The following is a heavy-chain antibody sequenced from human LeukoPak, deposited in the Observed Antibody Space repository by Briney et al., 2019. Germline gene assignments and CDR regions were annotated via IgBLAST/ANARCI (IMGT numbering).Heavy chain of an antibody. D-gene: IGHD3-3*01. CDR3: ARKTESRYDFWSGLYYFDY. CDR2: INPNSGGT. V-gene: IGHV1-2*02. J-gene: IGHJ4*02. CDR1: GYTFTGYY. Sequence: ASVTVSCKASGYTFTGYYMHWVRQAPGQGLEWMGWINPNSGGTNYAQKFQGRVTMTRDTSISTAYMELSRLRSDDTAVYYCARKTESRYDFWSGLYYFDYWGQGTLVTVSS.